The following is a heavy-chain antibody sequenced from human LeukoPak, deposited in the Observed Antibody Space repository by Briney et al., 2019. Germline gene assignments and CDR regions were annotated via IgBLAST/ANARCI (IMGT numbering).Heavy chain of an antibody. Sequence: GGSLRLSCAASGFTVSSNYMTWVRQAPGKGLEWVSIFYSGGSTYYVDSVKGRFTISRDNSKNTLYLQMNSLRAEDTAVYYCARALAEYCSSTSCYPDAFDIWGQGTMVTVSS. CDR1: GFTVSSNY. V-gene: IGHV3-66*01. D-gene: IGHD2-2*01. CDR2: FYSGGST. J-gene: IGHJ3*02. CDR3: ARALAEYCSSTSCYPDAFDI.